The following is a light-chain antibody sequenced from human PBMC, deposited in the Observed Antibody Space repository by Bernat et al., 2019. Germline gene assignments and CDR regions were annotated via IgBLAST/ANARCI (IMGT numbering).Light chain of an antibody. J-gene: IGLJ2*01. CDR2: SNN. CDR1: SSNIGSNT. CDR3: AAWDDSLNAVV. Sequence: QSVLTQPPSASGTPGQRVTISCSGSSSNIGSNTVNWYQQLPGTGPKLLIYSNNQRPSGVPDRFSGSKSGTSASLAISGLQSEDEADYYCAAWDDSLNAVVLGGGTKLTVL. V-gene: IGLV1-44*01.